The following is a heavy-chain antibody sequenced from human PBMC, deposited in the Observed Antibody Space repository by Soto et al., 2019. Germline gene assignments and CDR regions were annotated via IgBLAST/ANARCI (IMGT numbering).Heavy chain of an antibody. CDR2: INGRSNYV. CDR3: AREDGVVGSSSAFDH. J-gene: IGHJ4*02. CDR1: GFTFITYT. D-gene: IGHD1-26*01. V-gene: IGHV3-21*01. Sequence: PWGSLRLSCVFSGFTFITYTINCVRHSPWKGLEWVSSINGRSNYVYYADSVKGRFTISRDNAKNSLYLQMNRLRAEDTAIYYCAREDGVVGSSSAFDHWGLGTLVTVSS.